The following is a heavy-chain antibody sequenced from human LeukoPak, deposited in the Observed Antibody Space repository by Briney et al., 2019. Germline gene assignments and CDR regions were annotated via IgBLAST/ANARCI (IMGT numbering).Heavy chain of an antibody. CDR3: ARDADYYDSSGYQPFDY. CDR1: GFTFSSYS. CDR2: ISSSSSYI. V-gene: IGHV3-21*01. J-gene: IGHJ4*02. Sequence: GGSLRLSCAASGFTFSSYSMNWVRQAPGKGLEWVSSISSSSSYIYYADSVKGRFTISRDNAKNSLYLQMSSLRAEDTAVYYCARDADYYDSSGYQPFDYWGQGTLVTVSS. D-gene: IGHD3-22*01.